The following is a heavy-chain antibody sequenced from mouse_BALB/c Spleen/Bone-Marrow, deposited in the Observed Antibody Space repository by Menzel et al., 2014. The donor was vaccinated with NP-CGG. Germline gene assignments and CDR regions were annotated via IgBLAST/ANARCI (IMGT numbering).Heavy chain of an antibody. V-gene: IGHV4-1*02. CDR2: INPDSRTI. Sequence: EVKVEESGGGLVQSGGSLKLSCAASGFDFSRYWMSWVRQAPGKGLEWIGEINPDSRTINYSPSLKDKFIISRDNAKNTLYLRLNKVRSEDTALYYCARPDYYGYLNYWGQGTTLTVSS. CDR1: GFDFSRYW. D-gene: IGHD1-1*01. J-gene: IGHJ2*01. CDR3: ARPDYYGYLNY.